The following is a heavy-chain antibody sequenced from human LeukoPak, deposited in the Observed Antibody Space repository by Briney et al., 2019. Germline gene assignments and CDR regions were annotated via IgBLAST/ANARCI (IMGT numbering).Heavy chain of an antibody. CDR1: GGSISSYY. J-gene: IGHJ4*02. Sequence: SETLSLTCTVSGGSISSYYWSWIRQPPGKGLEWIGYIYHSGSTYYNPSLKSRVTISVDTSKNQFSLKLSSVTAADTAVYYCARGARGYFDYWGQGTLVTVSS. CDR2: IYHSGST. V-gene: IGHV4-4*09. CDR3: ARGARGYFDY. D-gene: IGHD3-16*01.